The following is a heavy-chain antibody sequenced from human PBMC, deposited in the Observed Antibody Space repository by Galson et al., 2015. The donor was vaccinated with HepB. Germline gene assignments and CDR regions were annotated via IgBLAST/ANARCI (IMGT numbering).Heavy chain of an antibody. D-gene: IGHD3-22*01. CDR3: AREFDDSSGYSI. CDR2: ISSSSSYI. CDR1: GFTFSSYS. J-gene: IGHJ3*02. Sequence: SLRLSCAASGFTFSSYSMNWVRQAPGKGLEWVSSISSSSSYIYYADSVKGRFTISRDNAKNSLYQQMNSLRSEDTAVYYCAREFDDSSGYSIWGQGTMVTVSS. V-gene: IGHV3-21*04.